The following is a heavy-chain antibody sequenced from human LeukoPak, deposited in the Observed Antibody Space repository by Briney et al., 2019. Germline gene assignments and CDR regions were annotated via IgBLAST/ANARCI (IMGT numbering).Heavy chain of an antibody. CDR1: GGSIFSSNSY. D-gene: IGHD2-15*01. CDR2: IYYSGNT. Sequence: SETLSLTCTVSGGSIFSSNSYWGWIRQPPGKGLEWIGSIYYSGNTYYNASLKSRVTISVDTSKNQFSLKLSSVTAADTAVYFCARRYCSGGSCYPERGAFDIWGQGTMVTVSS. V-gene: IGHV4-39*07. J-gene: IGHJ3*02. CDR3: ARRYCSGGSCYPERGAFDI.